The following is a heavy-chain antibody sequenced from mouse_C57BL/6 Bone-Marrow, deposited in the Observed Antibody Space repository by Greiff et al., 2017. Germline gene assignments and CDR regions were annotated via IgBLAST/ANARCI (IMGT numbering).Heavy chain of an antibody. CDR2: IWSGGST. Sequence: VQLVESGPGLVQPSQSLSITCTVSGFSLTSYGVHWVRQSPGKGLEWLGVIWSGGSTDYNAAFISRLSISKDNSKSQVFFKMNSLQADDTAIYYCARNKDYGSSSWFAYWGQGTLVTVSA. V-gene: IGHV2-2*01. D-gene: IGHD1-1*01. CDR1: GFSLTSYG. J-gene: IGHJ3*01. CDR3: ARNKDYGSSSWFAY.